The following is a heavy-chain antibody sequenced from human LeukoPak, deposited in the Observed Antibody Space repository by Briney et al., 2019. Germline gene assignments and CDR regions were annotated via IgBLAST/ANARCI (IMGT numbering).Heavy chain of an antibody. CDR1: GGSISSGGYS. V-gene: IGHV4-30-2*01. CDR2: IYQSGST. J-gene: IGHJ5*02. CDR3: ARSGSYGGHFDN. D-gene: IGHD1-26*01. Sequence: PSQTLSLTCAVSGGSISSGGYSWSWIRQPPGKGLEWIGHIYQSGSTYYNPSLKSRVTISVDRSKNQFSLELTSVTAADTAVYYCARSGSYGGHFDNWGQGTLVTVSS.